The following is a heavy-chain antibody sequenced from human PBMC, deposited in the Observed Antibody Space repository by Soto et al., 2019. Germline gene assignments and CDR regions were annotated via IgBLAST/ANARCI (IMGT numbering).Heavy chain of an antibody. CDR3: VRSHIAKTVDATNSLDP. D-gene: IGHD4-4*01. V-gene: IGHV4-31*03. J-gene: IGHJ5*02. CDR2: IYYSVST. Sequence: SQTRSLTCTVCAGCISSGGQYWSRIRQHPGKGLEWLGYIYYSVSTYYNPSLKSRVTISVDTSKNQCSLHLNSVTSADPAASYCVRSHIAKTVDATNSLDPWGQGTVVTV. CDR1: AGCISSGGQY.